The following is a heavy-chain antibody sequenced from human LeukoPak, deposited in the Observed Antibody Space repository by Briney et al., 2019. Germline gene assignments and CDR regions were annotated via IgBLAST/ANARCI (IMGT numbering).Heavy chain of an antibody. Sequence: ASVKVSCEASSYTFYSYGISWVRQAPGQGLEWMGWINPHNGNTNYAQKLQGRVTMTTDTSTSTAYMELRSLKSDDTAVYYCARVPYCSSISCLQYNYYYYMDVWGKGTTVTVSS. D-gene: IGHD2-2*01. J-gene: IGHJ6*03. V-gene: IGHV1-18*01. CDR3: ARVPYCSSISCLQYNYYYYMDV. CDR1: SYTFYSYG. CDR2: INPHNGNT.